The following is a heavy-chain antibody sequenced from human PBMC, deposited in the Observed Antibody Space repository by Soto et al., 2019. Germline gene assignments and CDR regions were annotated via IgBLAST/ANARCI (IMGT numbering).Heavy chain of an antibody. CDR2: IYYSGST. CDR3: ARSLIAVAGRDYYYYGMDV. V-gene: IGHV4-59*01. CDR1: GGPISSYY. J-gene: IGHJ6*02. D-gene: IGHD6-19*01. Sequence: SETLSLTCTVSGGPISSYYWSWIRQPPGKGLEWIGYIYYSGSTNYNPSLKSRVTISVDTSKNQFSLMLSSVTAADTAVYYSARSLIAVAGRDYYYYGMDVWGQGTTGTVS.